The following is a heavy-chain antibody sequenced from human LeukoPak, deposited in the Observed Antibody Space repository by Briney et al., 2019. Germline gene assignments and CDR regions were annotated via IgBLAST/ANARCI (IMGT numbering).Heavy chain of an antibody. Sequence: SETLSLTCTVSGGSITSYYWSWIRQPPGKGLEWIGYIYYSGSTNYNPSLKSRVTISVDTSKNQFSLKLSSVTAADTAVYYCARGNDFWSGYYSIAAAGFDYWGQGTLVTVSS. D-gene: IGHD3-3*01. CDR3: ARGNDFWSGYYSIAAAGFDY. CDR1: GGSITSYY. V-gene: IGHV4-59*12. J-gene: IGHJ4*02. CDR2: IYYSGST.